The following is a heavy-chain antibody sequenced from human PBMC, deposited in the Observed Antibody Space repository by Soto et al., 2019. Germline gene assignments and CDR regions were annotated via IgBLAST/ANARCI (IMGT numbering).Heavy chain of an antibody. V-gene: IGHV4-61*01. CDR3: ARDGRGMDV. J-gene: IGHJ6*02. CDR2: IFFTGST. CDR1: GGSVSTGNYN. Sequence: PSETLSLTCTVSGGSVSTGNYNWSWVRQTPGKVLEWIGNIFFTGSTHYNPSLTSRVTISVDTSKNQFSLELRSVTAADTAVYYCARDGRGMDVWGQGTTVTVSS.